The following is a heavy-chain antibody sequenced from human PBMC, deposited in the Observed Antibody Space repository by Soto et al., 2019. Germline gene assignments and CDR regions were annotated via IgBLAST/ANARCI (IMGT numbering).Heavy chain of an antibody. Sequence: SETLSLTCTVSGGSISSYYWSWIRQPPEKGLEWIGYIYYSGSTNYNPSLKSRVTISVDTSKNQFSLKLSSVTAADTAVYYCARVLGNYYYYYGMDVWGQGTTVTVSS. CDR3: ARVLGNYYYYYGMDV. D-gene: IGHD3-16*01. J-gene: IGHJ6*02. CDR1: GGSISSYY. V-gene: IGHV4-59*08. CDR2: IYYSGST.